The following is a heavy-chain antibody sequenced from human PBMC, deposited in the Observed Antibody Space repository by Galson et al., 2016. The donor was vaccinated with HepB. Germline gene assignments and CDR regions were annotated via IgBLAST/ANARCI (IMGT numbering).Heavy chain of an antibody. V-gene: IGHV3-33*01. CDR1: GFTFSSYG. CDR2: IWYDGTNK. D-gene: IGHD6-19*01. CDR3: ARMRYSIGCLDGFDI. Sequence: SLRLSCAASGFTFSSYGMHWVRQAPGKGLEWVAGIWYDGTNKYYADSVKGRFTISRDNSKNTLYLQMSSLRAEDTAVYYCARMRYSIGCLDGFDIWGQGTMVTVSS. J-gene: IGHJ3*02.